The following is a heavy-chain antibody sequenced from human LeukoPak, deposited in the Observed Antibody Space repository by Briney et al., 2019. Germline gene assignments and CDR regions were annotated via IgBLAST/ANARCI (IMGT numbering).Heavy chain of an antibody. CDR2: IYYSGST. J-gene: IGHJ5*02. CDR3: ARHEYSGSYYGLSWFDP. V-gene: IGHV4-39*01. CDR1: GGSISSSGYY. Sequence: PSETLSLTCTVSGGSISSSGYYWGWIRQPPGKGLEWIASIYYSGSTYYNPSLKSRVTISVDTSKNQLSLKLSSLTAADTAVYYCARHEYSGSYYGLSWFDPWGQGTLVTASS. D-gene: IGHD1-26*01.